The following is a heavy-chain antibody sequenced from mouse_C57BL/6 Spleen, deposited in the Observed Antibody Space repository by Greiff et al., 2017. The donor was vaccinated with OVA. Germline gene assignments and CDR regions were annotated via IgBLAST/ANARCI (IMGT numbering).Heavy chain of an antibody. CDR2: IDPSDSYN. CDR3: ARELRLGGDY. Sequence: QVQLQQPGAELVMPGASVKLSCKASGYTFTSYWMHWVKQRPGQGLEWIGEIDPSDSYNNYNQKLKGKSTLTVDKSSSTAYMQLSSLTSEDSAVYYCARELRLGGDYWGQGTSVTVSS. V-gene: IGHV1-69*01. D-gene: IGHD3-2*02. CDR1: GYTFTSYW. J-gene: IGHJ4*01.